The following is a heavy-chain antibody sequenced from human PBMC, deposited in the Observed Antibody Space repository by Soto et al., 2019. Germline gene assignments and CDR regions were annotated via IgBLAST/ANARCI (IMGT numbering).Heavy chain of an antibody. Sequence: QVQLVESGGGVVQPGRSLRLSCAASGFTFSSYGMHWVRQAPGKGLEWVAVIWYDASNKYYADSVKGRFTISRDNSKNTLYLQMNSLRAEDTAVYYCARDCAGYSSGWCQRGGFDYWGQGTMVTVSS. D-gene: IGHD6-19*01. V-gene: IGHV3-33*01. J-gene: IGHJ4*02. CDR1: GFTFSSYG. CDR3: ARDCAGYSSGWCQRGGFDY. CDR2: IWYDASNK.